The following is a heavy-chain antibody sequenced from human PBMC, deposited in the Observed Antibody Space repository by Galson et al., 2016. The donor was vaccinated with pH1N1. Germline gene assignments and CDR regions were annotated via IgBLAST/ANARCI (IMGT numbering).Heavy chain of an antibody. J-gene: IGHJ4*02. Sequence: PALVKPTQTLTLTCTFSGFSLSTSGMCVSWIRQPPGKALEWLALIDWDDDKYYGTSLKTRLTISKDTSKNQVVLTMTNMDPVDTATYYCARIQYGDYVGYFDYWGQGTLVTVSS. V-gene: IGHV2-70*01. CDR2: IDWDDDK. CDR3: ARIQYGDYVGYFDY. CDR1: GFSLSTSGMC. D-gene: IGHD4-17*01.